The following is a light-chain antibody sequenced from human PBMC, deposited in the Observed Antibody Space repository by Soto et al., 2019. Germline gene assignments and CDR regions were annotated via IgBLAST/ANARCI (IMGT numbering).Light chain of an antibody. J-gene: IGKJ5*01. CDR3: QQRSNWPIT. CDR1: QGVGRF. Sequence: EIVLTQSPATLSLSPGERAALSCRASQGVGRFLAWYQQKPGQAPRLLIYDASNRATGIPARFSGSGSVTDFTLAIDNLEPEDFAVYYCQQRSNWPITFGQGTRLEIK. V-gene: IGKV3-11*01. CDR2: DAS.